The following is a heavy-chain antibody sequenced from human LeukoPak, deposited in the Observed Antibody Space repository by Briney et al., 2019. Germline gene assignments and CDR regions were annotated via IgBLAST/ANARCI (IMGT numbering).Heavy chain of an antibody. V-gene: IGHV4-31*03. CDR3: ARGVVVAATSFDY. J-gene: IGHJ4*02. CDR2: IYYSGST. CDR1: GGSISSGGYS. Sequence: SETLSLTCTVSGGSISSGGYSWSWIRQHPGEGLEWIGYIYYSGSTYYNPSLKSRVTISVDTSKNQFSLKLSSVTAADTAVYYCARGVVVAATSFDYWGQGTLVTVSS. D-gene: IGHD2-15*01.